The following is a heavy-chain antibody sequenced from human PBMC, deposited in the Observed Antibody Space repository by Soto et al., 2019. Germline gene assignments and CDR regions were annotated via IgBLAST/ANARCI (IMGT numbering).Heavy chain of an antibody. D-gene: IGHD1-26*01. Sequence: QVQLVQSGAEVKKPGASVKVSCKASGYTFTNYAMHWVRQAPGQRLEWMGWMNAGNGNTKYSQKFQGRVTITRDTSASTAYMEMSSLRSADTAVYYCARGGRLYWYSDLWGRGTLVTVAS. CDR2: MNAGNGNT. CDR3: ARGGRLYWYSDL. CDR1: GYTFTNYA. V-gene: IGHV1-3*01. J-gene: IGHJ2*01.